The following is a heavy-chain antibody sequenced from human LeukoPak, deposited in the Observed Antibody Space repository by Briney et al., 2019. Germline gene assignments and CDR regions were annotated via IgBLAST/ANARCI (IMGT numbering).Heavy chain of an antibody. CDR3: ASTSTGYNWFDP. J-gene: IGHJ5*02. D-gene: IGHD2-8*02. CDR2: IYHSGST. V-gene: IGHV4-59*08. CDR1: DGSTTGYY. Sequence: SETLSLTCSVSDGSTTGYYWSWIRQPPGKGLEWIGYIYHSGSTNYNPSLKSRVTISVDTSKNQFSLKLSSVTAADTAVYYCASTSTGYNWFDPWGQGTLVTVSS.